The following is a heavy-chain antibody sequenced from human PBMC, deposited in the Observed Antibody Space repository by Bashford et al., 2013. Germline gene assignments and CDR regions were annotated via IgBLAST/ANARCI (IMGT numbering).Heavy chain of an antibody. CDR3: AREKGGFGTGAFDF. V-gene: IGHV1-2*02. CDR2: MNPKDGGT. J-gene: IGHJ3*01. CDR1: GYTFTDYF. D-gene: IGHD3-3*01. Sequence: ASVKVSCKTSGYTFTDYFIHWVRQAPGQGLEWMGWMNPKDGGTNVVQKFQGRASMTRDTSITTAYMELSSLRFDDTAVYYCAREKGGFGTGAFDFWAQGTMVTVSS.